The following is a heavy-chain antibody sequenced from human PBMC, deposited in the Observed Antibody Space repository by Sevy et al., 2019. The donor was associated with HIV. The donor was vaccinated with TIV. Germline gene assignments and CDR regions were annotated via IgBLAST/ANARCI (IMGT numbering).Heavy chain of an antibody. CDR3: ARGTSGYLDY. Sequence: GGSLRLSCAASGFTFSSYAMHWVRQAPGKGLEWVAVISYDGSNKYYADSVMGRFTISRDNSKNTLYLQMNSLRAEDTAVYYCARGTSGYLDYWGQGTLVTVSS. J-gene: IGHJ4*02. D-gene: IGHD3-3*01. V-gene: IGHV3-30*04. CDR1: GFTFSSYA. CDR2: ISYDGSNK.